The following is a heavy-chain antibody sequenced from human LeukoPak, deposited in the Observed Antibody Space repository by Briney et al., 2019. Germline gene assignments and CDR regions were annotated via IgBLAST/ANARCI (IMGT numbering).Heavy chain of an antibody. Sequence: EASVKVSCKASGYTSTGYYMHWVRQAPGQGLEWMGWINPNSGGTNYAQKFQGRVTMTRDTSISTAYMELSRLRSDDTAVYYCARGSDSGYDWPSWFDPWGQGTLVTVSS. CDR2: INPNSGGT. D-gene: IGHD5-12*01. CDR3: ARGSDSGYDWPSWFDP. CDR1: GYTSTGYY. J-gene: IGHJ5*02. V-gene: IGHV1-2*02.